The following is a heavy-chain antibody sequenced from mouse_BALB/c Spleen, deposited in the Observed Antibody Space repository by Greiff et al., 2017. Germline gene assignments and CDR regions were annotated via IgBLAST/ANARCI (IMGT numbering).Heavy chain of an antibody. CDR2: INPYNDGT. D-gene: IGHD2-12*01. J-gene: IGHJ4*01. Sequence: EVKLMESGPELVKPGASVKMSCKASGYTFTSYVMHWVKQKPGQGLEWIGYINPYNDGTKYNEKFKGKATLTSDKSSSTAYMELSSLTSEDSAVYYCASEGVYYRYYAMDYWGQGTSVTVSS. CDR1: GYTFTSYV. CDR3: ASEGVYYRYYAMDY. V-gene: IGHV1-14*01.